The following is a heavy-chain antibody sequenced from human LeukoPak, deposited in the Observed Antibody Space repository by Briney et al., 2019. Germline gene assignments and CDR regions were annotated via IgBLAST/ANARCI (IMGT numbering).Heavy chain of an antibody. CDR2: ISYDGSNK. J-gene: IGHJ5*02. V-gene: IGHV3-30-3*01. D-gene: IGHD4-17*01. CDR3: ARDPLVTVTTDYTPTYWFDP. Sequence: PGGSLRLSCAASGFTFSSYAMHWVRQAPGKGLEWVAVISYDGSNKYYADSVKGRFTISRDNSKNTLYLQMNSLRAEDTAVYYCARDPLVTVTTDYTPTYWFDPWGQGTLVTVSS. CDR1: GFTFSSYA.